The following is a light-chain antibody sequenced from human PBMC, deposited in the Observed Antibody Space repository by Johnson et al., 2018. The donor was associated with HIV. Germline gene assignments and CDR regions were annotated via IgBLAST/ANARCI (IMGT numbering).Light chain of an antibody. CDR1: SSNIGNNY. CDR3: GTWDSSISAGGANKF. V-gene: IGLV1-51*01. Sequence: QSVLTQPPSVSAAPGQKVTISCSGTSSNIGNNYVSWYQQFTGTAPKLVIHDNNKRPSGIPDRFSGSKSGTSATLGITGLQTGAEADYYCGTWDSSISAGGANKFFGTGTKVTVL. J-gene: IGLJ1*01. CDR2: DNN.